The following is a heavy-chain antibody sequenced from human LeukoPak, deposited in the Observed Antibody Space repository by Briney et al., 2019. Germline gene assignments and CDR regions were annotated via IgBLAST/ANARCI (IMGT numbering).Heavy chain of an antibody. CDR2: IYSGGST. CDR3: ARGGQYCSSTSCYFAEYFQH. J-gene: IGHJ1*01. CDR1: GFTVGSNY. Sequence: GGSLRLSCAASGFTVGSNYMSWVRQAPGKGLEWVSVIYSGGSTYYADSVKGRFTISRDNSKNTLYLQMNSLRAEDTAVYYCARGGQYCSSTSCYFAEYFQHWGQGTLVTVSS. V-gene: IGHV3-66*01. D-gene: IGHD2-2*01.